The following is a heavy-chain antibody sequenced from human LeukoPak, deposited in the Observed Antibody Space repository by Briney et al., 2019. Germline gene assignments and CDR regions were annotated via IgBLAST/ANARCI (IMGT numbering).Heavy chain of an antibody. J-gene: IGHJ4*02. CDR2: ISTSSSGI. V-gene: IGHV3-48*02. D-gene: IGHD3-22*01. CDR3: ARVAFTTDPDY. Sequence: PGGSLRLSCAASGFTFSTYSMNWVRQAPGKGLEWVSYISTSSSGIYYADSVKGRFTISRDNAKSLLYLQMNSLRDEDTAVYYCARVAFTTDPDYWGQGTLVTVSS. CDR1: GFTFSTYS.